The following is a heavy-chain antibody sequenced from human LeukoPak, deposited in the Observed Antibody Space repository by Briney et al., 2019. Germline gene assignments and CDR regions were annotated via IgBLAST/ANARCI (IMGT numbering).Heavy chain of an antibody. CDR2: LNPNTGNT. V-gene: IGHV1-8*03. CDR3: ARMYYYDNSGDDNWFDP. D-gene: IGHD3-22*01. Sequence: ASVKVSCKASGYSFTNYDINWVRQATGQGLEWMGWLNPNTGNTGYAQKFQGRVTITRNTSISTAYLELSSLRSEDTAIYYCARMYYYDNSGDDNWFDPWGQGTLVTVSP. CDR1: GYSFTNYD. J-gene: IGHJ5*02.